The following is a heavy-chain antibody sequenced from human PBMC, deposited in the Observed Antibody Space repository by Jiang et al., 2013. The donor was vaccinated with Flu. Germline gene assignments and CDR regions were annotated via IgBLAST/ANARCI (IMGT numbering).Heavy chain of an antibody. J-gene: IGHJ5*02. CDR1: GGSISSYY. CDR2: IYYSGST. Sequence: GLVKPSETLSLTCTVSGGSISSYYWSWIRQPPGKGLEWIGYIYYSGSTNYNPSLKSRVTISVDTSKNQFSLKLSSVTAADTAVYYCARGVGATKSIWFDPWGQGTLVTVSS. V-gene: IGHV4-59*08. CDR3: ARGVGATKSIWFDP. D-gene: IGHD1-26*01.